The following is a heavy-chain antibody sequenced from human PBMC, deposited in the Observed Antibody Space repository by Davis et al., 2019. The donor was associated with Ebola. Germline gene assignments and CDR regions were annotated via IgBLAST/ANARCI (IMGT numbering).Heavy chain of an antibody. Sequence: ASVKVSCKASGYTFTSYGISWVRQAPGQGLEWMGWISAYNGNTNYAQKLQGRVTMTTDTSTSTAYMELRSLRSADTAVYYCARAGMAVAEGWGNWFDPWGQGTLVTVSS. CDR1: GYTFTSYG. CDR2: ISAYNGNT. V-gene: IGHV1-18*01. J-gene: IGHJ5*02. D-gene: IGHD6-19*01. CDR3: ARAGMAVAEGWGNWFDP.